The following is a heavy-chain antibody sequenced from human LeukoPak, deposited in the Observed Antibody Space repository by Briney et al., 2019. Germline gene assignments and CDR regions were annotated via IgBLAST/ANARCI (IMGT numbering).Heavy chain of an antibody. CDR1: GDSFSAYY. D-gene: IGHD2-8*01. J-gene: IGHJ6*03. CDR3: AIHTNVDISSFMDV. V-gene: IGHV4-4*09. Sequence: SETLSLTCTVSGDSFSAYYWSWIRQPPGRGLEWIWYIYSSGNTNYNPPLKSRVTISVGTSKKQHSLKLTSVTAADTAVYYWAIHTNVDISSFMDVWGKATKVSVPS. CDR2: IYSSGNT.